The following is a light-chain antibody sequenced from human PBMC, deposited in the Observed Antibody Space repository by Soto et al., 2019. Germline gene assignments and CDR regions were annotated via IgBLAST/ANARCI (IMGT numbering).Light chain of an antibody. V-gene: IGKV3-20*01. CDR3: QQYGRSLFT. CDR2: GAS. CDR1: QSVSSSY. Sequence: EIVLTQSPGTLSLSPGERATLSCRASQSVSSSYLAWYQQKPGQAPRLLIYGASSRATGITDRFSGSGSGTDFTLTISRLEPEDFAVYYCQQYGRSLFTFGHGTKVDIK. J-gene: IGKJ3*01.